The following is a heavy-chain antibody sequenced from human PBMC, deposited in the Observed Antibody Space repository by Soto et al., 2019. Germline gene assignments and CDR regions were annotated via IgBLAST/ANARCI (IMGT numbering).Heavy chain of an antibody. CDR1: GFIFENFG. J-gene: IGHJ5*02. CDR3: AKNQGVELVPLATVDWSDP. Sequence: GGSLRLSCAASGFIFENFGMSWVRQAPGKGLEWISSISGSGFKKYYADSVKGRFTISRDNSKSTVYLELNNLSAEDTAVYHCAKNQGVELVPLATVDWSDPRGLVPVGTVSS. D-gene: IGHD1-26*01. V-gene: IGHV3-23*01. CDR2: ISGSGFKK.